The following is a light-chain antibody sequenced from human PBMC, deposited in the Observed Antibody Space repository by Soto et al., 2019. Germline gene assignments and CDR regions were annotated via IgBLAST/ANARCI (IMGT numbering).Light chain of an antibody. Sequence: QSVLTQPPSASGTPGQRVTISCSGSSSNIGSNPVNWYQQLPGTAPKLLIYTNNQRPSGVPDRFSGSKSGTSASLAISGLQSEDEADYYCAAWDDSFNGNVFGTGTNVTVL. CDR3: AAWDDSFNGNV. CDR2: TNN. J-gene: IGLJ1*01. V-gene: IGLV1-44*01. CDR1: SSNIGSNP.